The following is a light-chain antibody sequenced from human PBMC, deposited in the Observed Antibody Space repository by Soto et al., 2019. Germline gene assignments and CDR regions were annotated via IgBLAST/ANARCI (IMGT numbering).Light chain of an antibody. Sequence: DVQLTQSPSSLSASRGDSFTVTCGASQGISSYLAWYQQKKGKAPKXXIYEASTLQSGVPSRFSGSGSGTEFTLTISGLLTEDFATYHCQQLTPLPFTFGQATTLELK. V-gene: IGKV1-9*01. CDR1: QGISSY. CDR3: QQLTPLPFT. J-gene: IGKJ5*01. CDR2: EAS.